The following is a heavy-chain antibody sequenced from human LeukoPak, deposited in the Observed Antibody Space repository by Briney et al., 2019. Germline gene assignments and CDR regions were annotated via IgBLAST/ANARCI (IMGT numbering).Heavy chain of an antibody. CDR2: IIPIFGTA. CDR1: GGTFSSYA. Sequence: SVKVSCKASGGTFSSYAISWVRQAPGQGLEWMGGIIPIFGTANYAQKFQGRVTITADESTSTAYMELSSLRSEDTAVYYCARHLHYYDSSGYWVAGYYFDYWGQGTLVTVSS. D-gene: IGHD3-22*01. CDR3: ARHLHYYDSSGYWVAGYYFDY. J-gene: IGHJ4*02. V-gene: IGHV1-69*13.